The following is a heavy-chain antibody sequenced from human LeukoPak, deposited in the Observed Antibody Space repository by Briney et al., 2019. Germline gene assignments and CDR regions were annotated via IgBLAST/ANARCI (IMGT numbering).Heavy chain of an antibody. CDR2: IYYSGST. CDR3: ARVYGSGHYYYYYMDV. J-gene: IGHJ6*03. CDR1: GGSISSYY. V-gene: IGHV4-59*01. D-gene: IGHD3-10*01. Sequence: SETLSLTCTVSGGSISSYYWSWLRQPPGKGLEWIGYIYYSGSTNYNPSLKSRVTISVDTSKNQFSLKLSSVTAADTAVYYCARVYGSGHYYYYYMDVWGKGTTVTISS.